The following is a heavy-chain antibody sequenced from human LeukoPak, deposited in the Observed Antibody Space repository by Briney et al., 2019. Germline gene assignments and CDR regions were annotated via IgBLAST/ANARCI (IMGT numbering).Heavy chain of an antibody. CDR1: GGSFSGYY. CDR3: ARGVSRLVLLDY. CDR2: INHSGST. D-gene: IGHD3-16*01. J-gene: IGHJ4*02. V-gene: IGHV4-34*01. Sequence: PSETLSLTCAVYGGSFSGYYWSWIRQPPGKGLEWIGEINHSGSTNYNPSLKSRVTISVDTSKNQFSLKLSSVTAADTAVYYCARGVSRLVLLDYWGLGTLVTVSS.